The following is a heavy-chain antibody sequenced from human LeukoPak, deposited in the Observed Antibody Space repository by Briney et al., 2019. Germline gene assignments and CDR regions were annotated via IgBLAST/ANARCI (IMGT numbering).Heavy chain of an antibody. V-gene: IGHV1-18*01. CDR1: GGTFSSYA. D-gene: IGHD1-26*01. CDR2: VSAYNGNT. CDR3: ARRGKWEPLDY. J-gene: IGHJ4*02. Sequence: ASVKVSCKASGGTFSSYAISWVRQAPGQGLGWMGWVSAYNGNTNYAQKLQGRVTMTTDTSTSTAYMELRSLRSDDTAVYYCARRGKWEPLDYWGQGTLVTVSS.